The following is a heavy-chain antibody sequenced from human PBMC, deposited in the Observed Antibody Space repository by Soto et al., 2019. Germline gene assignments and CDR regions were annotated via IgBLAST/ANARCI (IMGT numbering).Heavy chain of an antibody. CDR3: AIPYSSGWLSNYYYYGMDV. CDR2: MNPNSGNT. J-gene: IGHJ6*02. Sequence: GASVKVSCKASGYTFTSYDINWVRQATGQGLEWMGWMNPNSGNTGYAQKFQGRVTMARNTSISTAYMGLSSLRSEDTAVYYCAIPYSSGWLSNYYYYGMDVWGQGTTVTVSS. CDR1: GYTFTSYD. V-gene: IGHV1-8*01. D-gene: IGHD6-19*01.